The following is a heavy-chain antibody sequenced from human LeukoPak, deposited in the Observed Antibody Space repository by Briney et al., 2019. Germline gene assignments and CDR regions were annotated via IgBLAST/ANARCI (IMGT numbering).Heavy chain of an antibody. V-gene: IGHV3-23*01. J-gene: IGHJ4*02. CDR3: ANDLGWIQLNLG. Sequence: TGGSLRLACAASDFTFSHYGMNWVRQAPGKGLEWVSGITGNGGTTYYADSVKGRFTISRDNSKNTLYLQMNSLRAEDTAVYYCANDLGWIQLNLGRGQGTLVTVSS. D-gene: IGHD5-18*01. CDR1: DFTFSHYG. CDR2: ITGNGGTT.